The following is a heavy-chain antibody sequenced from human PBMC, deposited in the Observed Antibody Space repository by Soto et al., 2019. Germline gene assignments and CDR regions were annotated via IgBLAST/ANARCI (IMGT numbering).Heavy chain of an antibody. V-gene: IGHV3-48*02. J-gene: IGHJ6*01. CDR2: ISSVSSTI. Sequence: EVQLVESGGGMIQPGGSLRLSCAASGFTFSSYAMNWVRQAPGKGLEWISYISSVSSTIFYADSVKGRFTISRDNAKNSLYLHMNSLRDEDTAVYYCARGYYYGSGRWYYYGMDVW. CDR1: GFTFSSYA. D-gene: IGHD3-10*01. CDR3: ARGYYYGSGRWYYYGMDV.